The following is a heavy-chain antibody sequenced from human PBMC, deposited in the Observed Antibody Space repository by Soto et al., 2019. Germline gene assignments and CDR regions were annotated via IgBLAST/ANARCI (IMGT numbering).Heavy chain of an antibody. CDR1: GGSISSYY. CDR2: IYYSGST. D-gene: IGHD3-3*01. Sequence: PSETLSLTCTVSGGSISSYYWSWIRQPPGKGLEWIGYIYYSGSTNYNPSLKSRVTISVDTSKNQFSLKLSSVTAADTAVYYCARLSTDFWSGYYFDYWGQGTLVTVSS. CDR3: ARLSTDFWSGYYFDY. J-gene: IGHJ4*02. V-gene: IGHV4-59*01.